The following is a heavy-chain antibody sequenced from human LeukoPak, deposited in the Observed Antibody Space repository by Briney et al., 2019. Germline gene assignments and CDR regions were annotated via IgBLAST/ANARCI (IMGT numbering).Heavy chain of an antibody. D-gene: IGHD6-13*01. CDR3: ARVKEQQLEYNWFDP. J-gene: IGHJ5*02. V-gene: IGHV3-30*01. CDR2: IPYDGSNK. Sequence: GRSLRLSCAASGFTFSSYAMHWVRQAPGKGLEWVAVIPYDGSNKYYADSVKGRFTISRDNSKNTLYLQMNSLRAEDTAVYYCARVKEQQLEYNWFDPWGQGTLVTVSS. CDR1: GFTFSSYA.